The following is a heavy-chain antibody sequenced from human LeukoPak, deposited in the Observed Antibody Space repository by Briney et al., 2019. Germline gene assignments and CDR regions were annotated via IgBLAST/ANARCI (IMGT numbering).Heavy chain of an antibody. CDR3: ASLSYGSGTYSDY. CDR2: IYTSGST. V-gene: IGHV4-4*07. CDR1: GGSIRTYY. J-gene: IGHJ4*02. Sequence: SETLSLTCTVSGGSIRTYYWSWIRQPAGKGLEWIGHIYTSGSTNYNPSLKSRVTMSVDTSKNQFSLKLSSVTAADTAVYYCASLSYGSGTYSDYWGQGTRVTVSS. D-gene: IGHD3-10*01.